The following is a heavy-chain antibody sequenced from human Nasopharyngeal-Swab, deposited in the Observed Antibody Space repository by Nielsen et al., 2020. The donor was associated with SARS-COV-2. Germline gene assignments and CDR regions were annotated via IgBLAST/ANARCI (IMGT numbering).Heavy chain of an antibody. V-gene: IGHV1-3*01. D-gene: IGHD5-12*01. CDR1: GYTFTSFA. CDR3: AGVDMGDY. Sequence: ASVKVSCKASGYTFTSFAMHWVRQAPGQRLEWMGWINGGNGNTKYSQKFQGRVTFTRDTSASTAYMELSSLRTEDTAVYYCAGVDMGDYWGQGTLVTVSS. CDR2: INGGNGNT. J-gene: IGHJ4*02.